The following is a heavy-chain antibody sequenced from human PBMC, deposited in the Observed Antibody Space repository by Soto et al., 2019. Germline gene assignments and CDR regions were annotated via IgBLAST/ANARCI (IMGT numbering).Heavy chain of an antibody. CDR3: AREQYNWKI. D-gene: IGHD1-20*01. CDR2: INHSGSN. CDR1: GGSFSTYY. V-gene: IGHV4-34*01. J-gene: IGHJ4*02. Sequence: PSETLSLTCVVSGGSFSTYYYNWIRQSPGKGLEWIGEINHSGSNNYSPSLKSRVTMSLDASKNQVSLRLTSVTAADTAVYFCAREQYNWKIWGQGTLVTVSS.